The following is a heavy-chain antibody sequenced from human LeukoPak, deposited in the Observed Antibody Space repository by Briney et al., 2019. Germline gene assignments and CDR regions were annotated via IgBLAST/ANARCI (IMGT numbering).Heavy chain of an antibody. V-gene: IGHV4-31*03. J-gene: IGHJ5*02. CDR3: ARDVQGSNYEGNWFDP. CDR2: IYYSGST. CDR1: GGSISSGGYY. D-gene: IGHD4-11*01. Sequence: SETLSLTCTVSGGSISSGGYYWSWIRQHPGKGLEWIGYIYYSGSTYYNPSLKSRVTISVDTSKNQFSLKLSSVTAADTAVYYCARDVQGSNYEGNWFDPWGQGILVTVSS.